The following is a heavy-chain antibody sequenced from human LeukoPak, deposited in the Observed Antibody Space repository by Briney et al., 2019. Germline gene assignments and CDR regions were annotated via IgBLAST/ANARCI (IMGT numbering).Heavy chain of an antibody. Sequence: SVKVSCKASGGTFSSYAISWVRPAPGQGLEWMGRIIPILGIANYAQKFQGRVTITADKSTSTAYMELSSLRSEDTAVYYCASLTGGPYYYYGMDVWGQGTTVTVSS. V-gene: IGHV1-69*04. J-gene: IGHJ6*02. CDR2: IIPILGIA. CDR3: ASLTGGPYYYYGMDV. D-gene: IGHD3-10*01. CDR1: GGTFSSYA.